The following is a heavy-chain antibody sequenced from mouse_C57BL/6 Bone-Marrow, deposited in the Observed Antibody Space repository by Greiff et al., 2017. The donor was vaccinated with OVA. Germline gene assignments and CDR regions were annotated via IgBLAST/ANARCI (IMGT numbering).Heavy chain of an antibody. CDR3: ARRAIYYDYTWFAY. CDR2: IHPNSGST. D-gene: IGHD2-4*01. Sequence: QVQLQQPGAELVKPGASVKVSCKASGYTFTNYWMHWVKQRPGQGLEWIGMIHPNSGSTNYNEKFKSKATLTVDKSSSTAYMQLSSLTSEDSAVYYCARRAIYYDYTWFAYWGQGTLVTVSA. V-gene: IGHV1-64*01. CDR1: GYTFTNYW. J-gene: IGHJ3*01.